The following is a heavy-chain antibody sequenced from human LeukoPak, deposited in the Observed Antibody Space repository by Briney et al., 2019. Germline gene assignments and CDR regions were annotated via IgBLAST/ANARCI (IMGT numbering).Heavy chain of an antibody. V-gene: IGHV3-7*01. J-gene: IGHJ4*02. CDR1: GFTFSNYA. D-gene: IGHD5-12*01. Sequence: GGSLRLSCAASGFTFSNYAMSWVRQAPGKGLEWVANIKQDGSDRYYVDSVKGRFTISRDNGKNSLYLQMNSLRIDDTAVYFCARDVASWGGYTFAYWGQGTLVTVSS. CDR2: IKQDGSDR. CDR3: ARDVASWGGYTFAY.